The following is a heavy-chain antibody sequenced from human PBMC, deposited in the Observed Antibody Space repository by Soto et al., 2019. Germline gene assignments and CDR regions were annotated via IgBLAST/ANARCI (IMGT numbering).Heavy chain of an antibody. D-gene: IGHD4-17*01. CDR1: GYTFTSYA. Sequence: ASVKVSCKASGYTFTSYAMHWVRQAPGQRLEWMGWINAGNGNTKYSQKFQGRVTITRDTSASTAYMELSSLRSEDTAVYYCARELSYVYGDLYFDYWGKGTLGTVSS. CDR2: INAGNGNT. J-gene: IGHJ4*02. V-gene: IGHV1-3*01. CDR3: ARELSYVYGDLYFDY.